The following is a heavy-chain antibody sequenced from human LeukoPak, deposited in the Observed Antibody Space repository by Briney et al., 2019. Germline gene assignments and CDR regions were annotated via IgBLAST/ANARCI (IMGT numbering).Heavy chain of an antibody. Sequence: SETLSLTCSVSGGSSSSGSYYWSWIRQPAGKGLEWIGRIYTGGSTNYNPSLKSRVTISVDTSKNQFSLKLSSVTAADTAVYYCARGKDGYYYYGMDVWGQGTTVTVSS. J-gene: IGHJ6*02. CDR1: GGSSSSGSYY. V-gene: IGHV4-61*02. CDR2: IYTGGST. CDR3: ARGKDGYYYYGMDV.